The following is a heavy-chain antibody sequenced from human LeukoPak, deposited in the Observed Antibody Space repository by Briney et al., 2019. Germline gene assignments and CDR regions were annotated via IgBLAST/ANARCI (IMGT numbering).Heavy chain of an antibody. Sequence: SETLSLTCTVSGGSVSTYYWSWIRQPPGKGLEWIGYIYYSGSTNYNPSLMSRVTISVDTSKNQFSLKLSSVTAADTAVYYCARALIPTSSGFDYWGQGTLVTVSS. CDR3: ARALIPTSSGFDY. J-gene: IGHJ4*02. CDR1: GGSVSTYY. V-gene: IGHV4-59*02. D-gene: IGHD6-19*01. CDR2: IYYSGST.